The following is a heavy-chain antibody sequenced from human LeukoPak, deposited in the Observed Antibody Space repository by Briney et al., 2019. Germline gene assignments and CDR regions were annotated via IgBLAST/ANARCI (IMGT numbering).Heavy chain of an antibody. CDR3: AREGDSSVYYDY. Sequence: GGSLRLSCAASGFTFSSYAMSWIRQAPGKGLEWVSVISGDGNSTYYADSVKGRCTISRDNSKNTLYLQMNSLRAEDTAVYYCAREGDSSVYYDYWGQGTLVTVSS. CDR2: ISGDGNST. J-gene: IGHJ4*02. CDR1: GFTFSSYA. D-gene: IGHD3-22*01. V-gene: IGHV3-23*01.